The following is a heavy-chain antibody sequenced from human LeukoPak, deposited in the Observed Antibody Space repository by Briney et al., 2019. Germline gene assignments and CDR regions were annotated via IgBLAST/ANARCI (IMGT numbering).Heavy chain of an antibody. V-gene: IGHV3-30-3*01. D-gene: IGHD3-10*01. CDR1: GFTFSSYA. Sequence: GGSLRLSCAASGFTFSSYAMHWVRQAPGKGLEWVAVISYDGSNKYYADSVKGRFTISRDNSKNTLYLQMNSLRAEDTAVYYCARDTYYYGSGDFDYWGQGTLVTVSS. J-gene: IGHJ4*02. CDR3: ARDTYYYGSGDFDY. CDR2: ISYDGSNK.